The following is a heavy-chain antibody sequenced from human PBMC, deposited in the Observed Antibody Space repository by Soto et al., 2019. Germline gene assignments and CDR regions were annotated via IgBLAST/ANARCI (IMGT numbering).Heavy chain of an antibody. J-gene: IGHJ6*02. CDR1: GFTFSSYA. CDR3: ARGGVVRGVLGAYYGMDV. V-gene: IGHV3-30-3*01. D-gene: IGHD3-10*01. Sequence: QVQLVESGGGVVQPGRSLRLSCAASGFTFSSYAMHWVRQAPGKGLEWVAVISYDGSNKYYADSVKGRFTISRDNSKNTLYVQMNRLRAEDTAVYYCARGGVVRGVLGAYYGMDVWGQGTTVTVSS. CDR2: ISYDGSNK.